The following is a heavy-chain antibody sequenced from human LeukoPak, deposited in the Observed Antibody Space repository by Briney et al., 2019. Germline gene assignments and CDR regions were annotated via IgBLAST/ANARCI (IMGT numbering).Heavy chain of an antibody. J-gene: IGHJ4*02. CDR1: GYTFTGYY. CDR2: INPNSGGT. V-gene: IGHV1-2*06. CDR3: ARDLGLVGATLTSFDY. Sequence: ASVKVSCKASGYTFTGYYMHWVRQAPGQGLEWMGRINPNSGGTNYAQKFQGRVTMTRDTSISTAYMELSRLRSDDTAVYYCARDLGLVGATLTSFDYWGQGTLVTVSS. D-gene: IGHD1-26*01.